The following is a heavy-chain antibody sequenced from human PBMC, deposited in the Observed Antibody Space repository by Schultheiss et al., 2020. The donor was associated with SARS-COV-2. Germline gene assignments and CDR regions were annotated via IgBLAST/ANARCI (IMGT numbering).Heavy chain of an antibody. V-gene: IGHV4-61*01. J-gene: IGHJ4*02. CDR2: IYYGGST. CDR1: GDSVSSGSYY. D-gene: IGHD6-19*01. Sequence: SQTLSLTCTVSGDSVSSGSYYWSWIRQPPGKGLEWIGYIYYGGSTNYNPSLKSRVTISVGTSKNQFSLKLSSVTAADTAVYYCARGRYSSGWCDYWGQGTLVTVSS. CDR3: ARGRYSSGWCDY.